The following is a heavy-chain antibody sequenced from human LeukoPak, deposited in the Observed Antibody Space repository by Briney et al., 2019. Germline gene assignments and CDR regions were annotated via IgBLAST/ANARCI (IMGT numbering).Heavy chain of an antibody. CDR2: IYYSGST. CDR1: GGSISSYY. Sequence: SETLSLTCTVSGGSISSYYWSWIRQPPGKGLEWIGYIYYSGSTNYNPSLKSRVTISVDTSKNQFSLKLSSVTAADTAVYYCASLGGYGSWSYRRPLYYYYMDVWGKGTTVTISS. V-gene: IGHV4-59*01. D-gene: IGHD3-10*01. CDR3: ASLGGYGSWSYRRPLYYYYMDV. J-gene: IGHJ6*03.